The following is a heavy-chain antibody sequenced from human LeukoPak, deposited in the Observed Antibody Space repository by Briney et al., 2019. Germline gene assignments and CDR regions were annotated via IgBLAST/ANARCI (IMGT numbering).Heavy chain of an antibody. CDR2: IYYSGST. Sequence: PSETLSLTCTVSGGSISSYYWSWIRQPPGKGLEWIGYIYYSGSTYYNPSLKSRVTISVDTSKNQFSLKLSSVTAADTAVYYCARGLPDAFDIWGQGTMVTVSS. D-gene: IGHD5-18*01. J-gene: IGHJ3*02. V-gene: IGHV4-59*06. CDR3: ARGLPDAFDI. CDR1: GGSISSYY.